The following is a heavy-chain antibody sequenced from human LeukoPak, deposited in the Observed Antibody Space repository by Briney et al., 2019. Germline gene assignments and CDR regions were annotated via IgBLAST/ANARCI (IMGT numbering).Heavy chain of an antibody. CDR2: MSSSSSYT. V-gene: IGHV3-11*06. CDR1: GFTFSDYY. Sequence: PGGSLRLSCAASGFTFSDYYMSWIRQAPGKGLEWVSYMSSSSSYTNYADSVKGRFTISRDNAKNSLYLQMNSLRAEDTAVYYCAQGGIVGGQSAFDIWGQGTMVTVSS. D-gene: IGHD1-26*01. J-gene: IGHJ3*02. CDR3: AQGGIVGGQSAFDI.